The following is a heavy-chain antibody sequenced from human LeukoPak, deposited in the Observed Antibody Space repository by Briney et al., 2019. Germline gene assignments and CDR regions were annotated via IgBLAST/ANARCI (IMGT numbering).Heavy chain of an antibody. CDR1: GGSISGYY. D-gene: IGHD5-12*01. CDR3: ATGPNSGYGRFDY. CDR2: FYYSGST. J-gene: IGHJ4*02. V-gene: IGHV4-59*01. Sequence: SPSETLSLTCTVSGGSISGYYWSWLRQPPGRGLEWIGYFYYSGSTSYNPSLKGPVTISVDTSKNQFSLKLSSVTAADTAVYYCATGPNSGYGRFDYWGQGTLVTVSS.